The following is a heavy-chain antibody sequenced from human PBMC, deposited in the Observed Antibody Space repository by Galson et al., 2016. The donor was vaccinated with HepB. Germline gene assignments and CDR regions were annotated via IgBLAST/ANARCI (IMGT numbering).Heavy chain of an antibody. Sequence: SLRLSCAASGFSFSSYAMTWVRQAPGKGLESVSGISDSGDETYYADSVKGRFAISRDNAKNSLYLEMNSLRDEDTAVYYCARDDYFRLGYWGQGTLVTVSS. J-gene: IGHJ4*02. D-gene: IGHD3-16*01. CDR1: GFSFSSYA. CDR2: ISDSGDET. V-gene: IGHV3-23*01. CDR3: ARDDYFRLGY.